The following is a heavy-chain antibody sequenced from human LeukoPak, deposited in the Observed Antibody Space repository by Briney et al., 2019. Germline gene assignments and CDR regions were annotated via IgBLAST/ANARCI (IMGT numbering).Heavy chain of an antibody. J-gene: IGHJ4*02. CDR1: VYTFTSYY. Sequence: GASVTVSFTSSVYTFTSYYMHWVRQAPGQGLEWMGIINPSGGSTSYAQKFQGRVTMTRDTSTSTVYMELSSLRSEDTAVYYCARTEDSGSYCLGYWGQGTLVTVSS. CDR2: INPSGGST. V-gene: IGHV1-46*01. D-gene: IGHD1-26*01. CDR3: ARTEDSGSYCLGY.